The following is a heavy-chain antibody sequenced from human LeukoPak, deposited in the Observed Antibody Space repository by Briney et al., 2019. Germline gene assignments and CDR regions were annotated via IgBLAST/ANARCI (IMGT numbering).Heavy chain of an antibody. Sequence: PGRSLRLSCAGSGFXFIDAWMSWVRQAPGKGLEWVSSISSRGNYIYYADSVKGRFTISRDNAKNSPYLQMNSLRAEDTAVYYCARDRVGAKRPGYDGFAIWGQGTMVTVSS. J-gene: IGHJ3*02. CDR1: GFXFIDAW. CDR3: ARDRVGAKRPGYDGFAI. V-gene: IGHV3-21*01. D-gene: IGHD1-26*01. CDR2: ISSRGNYI.